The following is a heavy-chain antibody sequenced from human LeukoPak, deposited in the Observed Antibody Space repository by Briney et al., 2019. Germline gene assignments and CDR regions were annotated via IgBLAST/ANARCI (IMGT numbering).Heavy chain of an antibody. D-gene: IGHD6-19*01. CDR3: ARNIAVSGTEWFDP. Sequence: GASVKVSCKASGGTFSSYAIRWVRQAPGQGLEWMGRIIPIFGIANYAQKFQGRVTITADKSTSTAYMELSSLRSEDTAVYYCARNIAVSGTEWFDPWGQGTLVTVSS. V-gene: IGHV1-69*04. CDR1: GGTFSSYA. J-gene: IGHJ5*02. CDR2: IIPIFGIA.